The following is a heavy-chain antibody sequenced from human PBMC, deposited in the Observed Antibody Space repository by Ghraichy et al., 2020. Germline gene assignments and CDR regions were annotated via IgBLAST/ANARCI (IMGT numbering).Heavy chain of an antibody. CDR3: SVRGSYYYDSSGYYPDTDY. V-gene: IGHV4-34*01. CDR2: INHSGST. J-gene: IGHJ4*02. D-gene: IGHD3-22*01. Sequence: SETLSLTCAVYGGSFSGYYWSWIRQPPGKGLEWIGEINHSGSTNYNPSLKSRVTISVDTSKNQFSLKLSSVTAADTAVYYCSVRGSYYYDSSGYYPDTDYWGQGTLVTVSS. CDR1: GGSFSGYY.